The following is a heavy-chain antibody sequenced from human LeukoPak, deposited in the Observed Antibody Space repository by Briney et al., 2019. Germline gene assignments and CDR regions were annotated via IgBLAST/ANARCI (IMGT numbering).Heavy chain of an antibody. J-gene: IGHJ3*02. CDR2: IRYDGSNK. V-gene: IGHV3-30*02. D-gene: IGHD2-2*01. CDR3: AKDPLYCSSTSCSRGNAFDI. Sequence: GGSLRLSCAASGFTFSSYGMHWVRQAPGKGLEWVAFIRYDGSNKYYADSVKGRFTISRDNSKNTLYLQMNSLRAEDTAVYYCAKDPLYCSSTSCSRGNAFDIWGQGTMVTVSS. CDR1: GFTFSSYG.